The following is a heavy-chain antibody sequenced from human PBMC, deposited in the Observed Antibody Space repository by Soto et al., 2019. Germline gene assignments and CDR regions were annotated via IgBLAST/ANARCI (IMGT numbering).Heavy chain of an antibody. J-gene: IGHJ4*02. CDR1: GFTLSGYW. CDR2: VNSDETMT. CDR3: VRVKDQRNSQPYGYVDC. D-gene: IGHD2-21*01. Sequence: EVQLVEAGGGLVQPGGSLRLSCAASGFTLSGYWMHWVRQVPGKGLVWVSRVNSDETMTAYADSVKGRFTISRDNAKNTLYLQMNRLTADDTAVYYCVRVKDQRNSQPYGYVDCWGQGTLVAVSS. V-gene: IGHV3-74*01.